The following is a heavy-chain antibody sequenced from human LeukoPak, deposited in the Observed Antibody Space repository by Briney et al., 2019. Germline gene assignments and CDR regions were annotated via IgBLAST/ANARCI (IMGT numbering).Heavy chain of an antibody. CDR2: INHSGST. CDR1: GGSFSGYY. CDR3: ARAALGYCSSTSCSRGRFGEKRNWFDP. V-gene: IGHV4-34*01. D-gene: IGHD2-2*01. Sequence: SETLSLTCAVYGGSFSGYYWSWIRQPPGKGLEWIGEINHSGSTNYNPSLKSRGTISVDTSKNQFSLKLSSVTAADTAVYYCARAALGYCSSTSCSRGRFGEKRNWFDPWGQGTLVTVSS. J-gene: IGHJ5*02.